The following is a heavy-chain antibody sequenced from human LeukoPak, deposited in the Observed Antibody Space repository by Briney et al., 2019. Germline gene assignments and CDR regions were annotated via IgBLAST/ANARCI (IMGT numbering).Heavy chain of an antibody. CDR2: IKQDGSEK. D-gene: IGHD1-14*01. Sequence: GGSLRLSCAASGFTFSTYWMSWVRQAPGKGLEWVANIKQDGSEKFYVDSVEGRFTISRDNAKNSLCLQMNSLRADDSAVYYCARDYPGFPDDPRQADRFDYWGQGTLVTVSS. V-gene: IGHV3-7*05. J-gene: IGHJ4*02. CDR1: GFTFSTYW. CDR3: ARDYPGFPDDPRQADRFDY.